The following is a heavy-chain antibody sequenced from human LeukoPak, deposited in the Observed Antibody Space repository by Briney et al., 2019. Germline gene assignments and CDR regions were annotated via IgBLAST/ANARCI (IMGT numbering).Heavy chain of an antibody. Sequence: SETLSLTCAVSGYSISSGYYWGWIRQPPGKGLEWIGSIYHSGSTYYNPSLKSRVTISVDTSKNQSSLKLSSATAADTAVYYCASLVVGYRDAFDIWGQGTMVTVSS. V-gene: IGHV4-38-2*01. CDR3: ASLVVGYRDAFDI. CDR1: GYSISSGYY. CDR2: IYHSGST. J-gene: IGHJ3*02. D-gene: IGHD2-15*01.